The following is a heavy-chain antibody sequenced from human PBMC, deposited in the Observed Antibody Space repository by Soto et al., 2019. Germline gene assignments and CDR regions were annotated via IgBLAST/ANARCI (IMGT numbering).Heavy chain of an antibody. V-gene: IGHV3-7*01. D-gene: IGHD2-21*02. J-gene: IGHJ4*02. CDR3: ARVRYCGGDCSTPTFDY. CDR2: IKQDGSEK. CDR1: GFTFSSYW. Sequence: EVQLVESGGGLVQPGGSLRLSCAASGFTFSSYWMSWVRQAPGKGLEWVANIKQDGSEKYYVDSVKGRFTISRDNAKNSLYLQMNSLRAEDTAVYYCARVRYCGGDCSTPTFDYWGQGTLVTVSS.